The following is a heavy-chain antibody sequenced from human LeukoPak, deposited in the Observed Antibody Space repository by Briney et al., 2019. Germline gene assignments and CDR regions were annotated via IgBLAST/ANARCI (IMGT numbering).Heavy chain of an antibody. D-gene: IGHD3-16*02. J-gene: IGHJ4*02. Sequence: GGSLRLSCAASGFTFSSYGMSWVRQAPGKGLEWVSSISSSSSYIYYADSVKGRFTISRDNAKNSLDLQMNSLRADDTAVYYCVRDRGISFYFDYWGQGTLVTVSS. CDR2: ISSSSSYI. CDR3: VRDRGISFYFDY. CDR1: GFTFSSYG. V-gene: IGHV3-21*01.